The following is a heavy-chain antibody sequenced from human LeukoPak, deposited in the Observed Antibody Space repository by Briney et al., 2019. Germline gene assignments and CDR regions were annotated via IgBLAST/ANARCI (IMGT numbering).Heavy chain of an antibody. Sequence: PGGSLRLSCAASGFTFSSYWMSWVRQAPGKGLGWVANINQDGSDKYYVDSVKGRFTISRDNAKNSLYLQMNSLRAEDTAVYYCATSTAGLDYWGQGTLVTVSS. CDR2: INQDGSDK. V-gene: IGHV3-7*01. CDR1: GFTFSSYW. J-gene: IGHJ4*02. CDR3: ATSTAGLDY. D-gene: IGHD1-1*01.